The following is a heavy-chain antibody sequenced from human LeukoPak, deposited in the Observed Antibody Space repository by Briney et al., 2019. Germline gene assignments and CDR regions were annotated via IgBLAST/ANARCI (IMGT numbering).Heavy chain of an antibody. CDR1: GGSISSYY. CDR3: ARHGKGVTYFYTFDI. Sequence: PSETLSLTCTVSGGSISSYYWSWIRQPPGEGLEWIGYVYASGATNSNPSLKSRVTISVDTSKNQFSLKLSSVTAADTAVYYCARHGKGVTYFYTFDIWGQGTVVAVFS. CDR2: VYASGAT. V-gene: IGHV4-59*08. J-gene: IGHJ3*02. D-gene: IGHD2/OR15-2a*01.